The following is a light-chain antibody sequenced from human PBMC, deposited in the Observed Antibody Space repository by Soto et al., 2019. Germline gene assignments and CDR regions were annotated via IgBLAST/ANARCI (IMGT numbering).Light chain of an antibody. CDR3: SSFSGDFSRV. V-gene: IGLV2-8*01. CDR2: EVV. J-gene: IGLJ1*01. CDR1: KNDIGVYDF. Sequence: QSVLTQPPSASGSPGQSVTISCTGTKNDIGVYDFVSWYQHHPGKAPRLIIYEVVQRPSGVPDRFSGSKSGNTASLTVSGLQAADEADYYCSSFSGDFSRVFGTGTKLTVL.